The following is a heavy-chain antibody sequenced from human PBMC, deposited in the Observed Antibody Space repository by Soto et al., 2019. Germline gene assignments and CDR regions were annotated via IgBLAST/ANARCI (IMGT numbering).Heavy chain of an antibody. J-gene: IGHJ5*02. CDR2: IGGSGSSA. CDR1: GFTFKNFA. CDR3: AKDAVAYNGEWDWFDL. V-gene: IGHV3-23*01. Sequence: EGQLLESGGGLVQPGGSLRHSCVASGFTFKNFAMTWVRQAPGKGMEWVSAIGGSGSSANYADSVKGRFTVSRDDSKSTLYLLMSGLRVDDTALYYCAKDAVAYNGEWDWFDLWGQGTLVTVSS. D-gene: IGHD3-10*01.